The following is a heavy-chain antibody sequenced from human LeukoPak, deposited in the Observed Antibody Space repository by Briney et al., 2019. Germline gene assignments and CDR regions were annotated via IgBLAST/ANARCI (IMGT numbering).Heavy chain of an antibody. J-gene: IGHJ1*01. Sequence: GGSLRLSCVASGFSFSTYWMSWVRQAPGKGLEWVSVIYSSGSIYYADSVKGRFTISRDNSKNTLYLQMNSLRAEDTAVYYCARDLFGIAVAGRGAYFQHWGQGTLVTVSS. CDR1: GFSFSTYW. CDR3: ARDLFGIAVAGRGAYFQH. V-gene: IGHV3-66*03. D-gene: IGHD6-19*01. CDR2: IYSSGSI.